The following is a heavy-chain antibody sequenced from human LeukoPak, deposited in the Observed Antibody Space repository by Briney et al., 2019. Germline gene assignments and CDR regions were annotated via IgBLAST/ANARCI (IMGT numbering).Heavy chain of an antibody. CDR2: IYNGGNT. D-gene: IGHD1-26*01. J-gene: IGHJ4*02. CDR3: AAGPWELDF. V-gene: IGHV4-4*09. CDR1: GVSINTYY. Sequence: PSEALSLTCTVSGVSINTYYASWIRQAPGKGLEFIGVIYNGGNTNYTPSLKSRATISVDTSNNQFSLRLTSVTAADTAMYYCAAGPWELDFWGQGTLVTVSS.